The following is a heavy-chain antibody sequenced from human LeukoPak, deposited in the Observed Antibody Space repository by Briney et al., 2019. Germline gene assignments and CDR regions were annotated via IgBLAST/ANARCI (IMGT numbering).Heavy chain of an antibody. Sequence: GGSLRLSCAASGFTLSDYYMSWIRQAPGKGLEWVSYISSSGSTIYYADSVKGRFTISRDNAKNSLYLQMNSLRAEDTAVYYCARIADSEAFDIWGQGTMVTVSS. CDR3: ARIADSEAFDI. D-gene: IGHD2-15*01. CDR2: ISSSGSTI. V-gene: IGHV3-11*01. J-gene: IGHJ3*02. CDR1: GFTLSDYY.